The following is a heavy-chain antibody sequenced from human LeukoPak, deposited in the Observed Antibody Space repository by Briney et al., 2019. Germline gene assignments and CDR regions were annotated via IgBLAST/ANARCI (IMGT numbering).Heavy chain of an antibody. J-gene: IGHJ6*04. D-gene: IGHD3-10*02. V-gene: IGHV3-48*03. Sequence: HPGGSLRLSCAASGFTFNSYAMSWVRQAPGKGLEWVSYISSSGSTIYYADSVKGRFTISRDNAKNSLYLQMNSLRAEDTAVYYCAELGITMIGGVWGKGTTVTISS. CDR2: ISSSGSTI. CDR1: GFTFNSYA. CDR3: AELGITMIGGV.